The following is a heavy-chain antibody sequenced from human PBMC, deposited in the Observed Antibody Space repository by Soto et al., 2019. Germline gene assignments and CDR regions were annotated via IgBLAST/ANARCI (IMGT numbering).Heavy chain of an antibody. CDR2: VDWDDDK. J-gene: IGHJ6*02. Sequence: SGPTLVNPTQTLTLTCTFSGFSLSTSGMCVSWIRQPPGKALEWLARVDWDDDKYYSTSLRTRLTISKDTSKNQVVLTMTNMDPVDTATYYCARAYYYYGMDVWGQGTTVTVSS. V-gene: IGHV2-70*11. CDR3: ARAYYYYGMDV. CDR1: GFSLSTSGMC.